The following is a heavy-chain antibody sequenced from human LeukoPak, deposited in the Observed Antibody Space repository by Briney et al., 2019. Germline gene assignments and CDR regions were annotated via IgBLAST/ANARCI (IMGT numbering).Heavy chain of an antibody. D-gene: IGHD3-16*01. CDR2: MNPNSGNT. CDR1: GYTFTSYD. Sequence: ASVKVSCKASGYTFTSYDINWVRQATGQGLEWMGWMNPNSGNTGYAQKFQGRVTITRNTSISTAYMELSSLRSEDTAVYYCARGVNTYLWFGGDYMDVWGKGSTVTVSS. CDR3: ARGVNTYLWFGGDYMDV. V-gene: IGHV1-8*03. J-gene: IGHJ6*03.